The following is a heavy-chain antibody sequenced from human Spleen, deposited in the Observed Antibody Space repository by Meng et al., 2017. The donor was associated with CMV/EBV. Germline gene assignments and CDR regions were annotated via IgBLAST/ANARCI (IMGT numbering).Heavy chain of an antibody. V-gene: IGHV1-46*04. D-gene: IGHD2-21*02. CDR2: INPTTART. Sequence: ASVKVSCKASGYTFSKYYMHWVRQAPGQGLEWMGMINPTTARTTYEQKLQGRLSMTRDTSTSTVYMELSSLRSEDTAVYYCATYGTAVVYNTDVWGQGTTVTVSS. J-gene: IGHJ6*02. CDR1: GYTFSKYY. CDR3: ATYGTAVVYNTDV.